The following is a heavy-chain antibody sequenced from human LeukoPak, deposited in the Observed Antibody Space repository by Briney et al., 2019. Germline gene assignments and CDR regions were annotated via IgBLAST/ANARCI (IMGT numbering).Heavy chain of an antibody. CDR2: IYYSVST. Sequence: WDTLSLTCTVSGRSFSTYYCGWVRQPPGKGLGWIGYIYYSVSTNYKPPLQSRVTIAVDTSNNQFSLRLSSVTAADTAVYYCARENSYYDSSGYYYGSGYFDFWGQGTLVTVSS. CDR1: GRSFSTYY. J-gene: IGHJ4*02. CDR3: ARENSYYDSSGYYYGSGYFDF. D-gene: IGHD3-22*01. V-gene: IGHV4-59*01.